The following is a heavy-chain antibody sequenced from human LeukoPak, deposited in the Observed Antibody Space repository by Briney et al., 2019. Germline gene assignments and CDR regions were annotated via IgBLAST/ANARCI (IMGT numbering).Heavy chain of an antibody. CDR2: MHHSGNS. CDR1: GGSITIYH. CDR3: AGSFKPWYFDL. J-gene: IGHJ2*01. V-gene: IGHV4-59*08. Sequence: SETLSLTCSVSGGSITIYHWSWIRQSPGKGLEWIGYMHHSGNSNYNPSLKSRVTISVDTSKKQFSLKLSSVTAADTAVYYCAGSFKPWYFDLWGRGTLVTVSS.